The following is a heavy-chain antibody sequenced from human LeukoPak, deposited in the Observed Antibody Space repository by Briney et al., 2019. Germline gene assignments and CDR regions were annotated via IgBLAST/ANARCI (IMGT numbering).Heavy chain of an antibody. V-gene: IGHV3-7*03. J-gene: IGHJ4*02. Sequence: GESLRLSCAASGFSFSNYWMSWVRQSPEKGLEWVANIKEDGSARYYVDSVKSRFTISRDNPKNSLYLQMGSLRADDTAMYYCARDPRDDHNSLDYWGQGTQVTVSS. CDR2: IKEDGSAR. D-gene: IGHD5-24*01. CDR3: ARDPRDDHNSLDY. CDR1: GFSFSNYW.